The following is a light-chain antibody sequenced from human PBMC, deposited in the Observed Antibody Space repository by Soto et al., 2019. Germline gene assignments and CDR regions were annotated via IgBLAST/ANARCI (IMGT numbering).Light chain of an antibody. CDR1: SRYVGGYNY. V-gene: IGLV2-14*01. CDR2: DVS. CDR3: SSYTSSSTDV. J-gene: IGLJ1*01. Sequence: QSARTQPASVFGSPGQSIAISCTGTSRYVGGYNYVSLYQQHPGKAPKLMIYDVSNRPSGVSNRFSGSKSGNTAALTISGLQAEDEADYYCSSYTSSSTDVFGTGTKLTVL.